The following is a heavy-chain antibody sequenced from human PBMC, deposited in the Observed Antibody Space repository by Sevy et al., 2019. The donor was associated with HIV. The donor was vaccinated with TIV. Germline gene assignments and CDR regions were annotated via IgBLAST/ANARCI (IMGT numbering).Heavy chain of an antibody. CDR1: GFTFSSYW. Sequence: GGSLRLSCAASGFTFSSYWMHWVRQAPGKGLVWVSHVNSDGSSTSYADSVKGRFTISRDNAKNKLYLQMNSLRAEDTAVYYCARGAAAGTFDYWGQGTLVTVSS. CDR2: VNSDGSST. CDR3: ARGAAAGTFDY. V-gene: IGHV3-74*01. J-gene: IGHJ4*02. D-gene: IGHD6-13*01.